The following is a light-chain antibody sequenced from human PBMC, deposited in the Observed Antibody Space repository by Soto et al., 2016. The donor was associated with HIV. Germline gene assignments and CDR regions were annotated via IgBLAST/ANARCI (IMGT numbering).Light chain of an antibody. V-gene: IGKV1-5*03. J-gene: IGKJ2*01. CDR1: QSISSW. Sequence: DIPLTQSPSFLSASVGDRVTITCRASQSISSWLAWYQQKPGKAPKLLIYKASGLESGVPSRFSGSGSGTEFTLTISSLQPDDFATYYCQQYYTYSYTFGQGTKLEIK. CDR2: KAS. CDR3: QQYYTYSYT.